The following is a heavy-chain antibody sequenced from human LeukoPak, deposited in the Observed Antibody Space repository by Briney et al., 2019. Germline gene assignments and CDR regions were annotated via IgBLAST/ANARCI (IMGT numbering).Heavy chain of an antibody. V-gene: IGHV3-23*01. D-gene: IGHD6-13*01. Sequence: GGSLRLSCAASGFTFSSYALNWVRQAPGKGLEWVATVSGSGDRMYHADSVKGRFTISRDNSKNTIYLQMNSLRAEDTALYYCAKAAAAPGFDFWGQGTLVTVSS. CDR2: VSGSGDRM. CDR1: GFTFSSYA. CDR3: AKAAAAPGFDF. J-gene: IGHJ4*02.